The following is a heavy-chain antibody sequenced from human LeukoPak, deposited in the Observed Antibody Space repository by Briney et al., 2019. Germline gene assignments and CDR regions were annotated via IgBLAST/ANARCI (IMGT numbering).Heavy chain of an antibody. CDR2: ISYDGSNE. J-gene: IGHJ4*02. D-gene: IGHD2-2*01. CDR3: AKDWGGCSSSSCYAGHFDY. CDR1: GFTFSSYG. V-gene: IGHV3-30*18. Sequence: PGGSLRLSCAASGFTFSSYGMHWVRQAPGKGLEWVAVISYDGSNEYYADSVKGRFTISRDNSKNTLYVQMNSLRTEDTAVYYCAKDWGGCSSSSCYAGHFDYWGQGTLVTVSS.